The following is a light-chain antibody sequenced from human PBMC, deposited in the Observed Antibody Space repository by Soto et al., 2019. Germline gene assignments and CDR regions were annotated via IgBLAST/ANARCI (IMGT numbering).Light chain of an antibody. Sequence: DIQMTQSPSSLSASVGNRVTITCRASQSISSYLNWYQHKPGKAPKLLIFAASTLQSGVPSRFSGSGSGTDFTLTISSLQPEDFATYYCQQYNSYWDLTFGGGTKVEIK. CDR1: QSISSY. J-gene: IGKJ4*01. V-gene: IGKV1-39*01. CDR3: QQYNSYWDLT. CDR2: AAS.